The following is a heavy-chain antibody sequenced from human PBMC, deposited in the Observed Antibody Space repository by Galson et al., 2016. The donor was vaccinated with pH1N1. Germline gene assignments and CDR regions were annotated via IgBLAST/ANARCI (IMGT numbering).Heavy chain of an antibody. J-gene: IGHJ6*02. CDR2: IYTSGST. CDR3: ARGTIDSAGSGNYYPNYYYSMDV. D-gene: IGHD3-10*01. Sequence: TLSLTCTVSGDSMTSGFYYWTWIRQPAGKGLEYIGYIYTSGSTNYNPSLKSRLIISVDTSKNQVSLKLSSVTAADTAIYYCARGTIDSAGSGNYYPNYYYSMDVWGQGTTVTVSS. V-gene: IGHV4-61*09. CDR1: GDSMTSGFYY.